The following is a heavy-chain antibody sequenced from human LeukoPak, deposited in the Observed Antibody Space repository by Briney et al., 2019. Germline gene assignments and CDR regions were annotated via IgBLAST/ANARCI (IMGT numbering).Heavy chain of an antibody. D-gene: IGHD3-3*01. CDR2: ISSSSSYI. CDR3: ASINEWLSDSYFDY. J-gene: IGHJ4*02. CDR1: GFTFSSYA. V-gene: IGHV3-21*01. Sequence: PGGSLRLSCAASGFTFSSYAMSWVRQAPGKGLEWVSSISSSSSYIYYADSVKGRFTISRDNAKNSLYLQMNSLRAEDTAVYYCASINEWLSDSYFDYWRQGTLVTVSS.